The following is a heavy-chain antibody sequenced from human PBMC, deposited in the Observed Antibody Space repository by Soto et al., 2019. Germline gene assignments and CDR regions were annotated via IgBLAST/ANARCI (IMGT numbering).Heavy chain of an antibody. D-gene: IGHD2-8*01. J-gene: IGHJ4*01. Sequence: AASVKVSCKASGYTFTSYGISWVRQAPGQGLEWMGWVSAYNGDTNYAQNFQGRVTMTTDTSTSTAYMDLRSLRSDDTATYYCARDRGYCANGVCFRYDYWG. CDR3: ARDRGYCANGVCFRYDY. CDR2: VSAYNGDT. CDR1: GYTFTSYG. V-gene: IGHV1-18*01.